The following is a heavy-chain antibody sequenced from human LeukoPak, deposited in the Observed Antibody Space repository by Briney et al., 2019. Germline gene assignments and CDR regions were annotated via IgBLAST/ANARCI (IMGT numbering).Heavy chain of an antibody. V-gene: IGHV3-23*01. CDR3: AKGVYYDSSGSDFAI. CDR1: GFTFSSYA. D-gene: IGHD3-22*01. CDR2: ISGSGGST. Sequence: GGSLRLSCAASGFTFSSYAMSWVRQAPGKGLEWVSTISGSGGSTYYADSVKGRFTVSRDKSKNTLYLQMNSLRAEDTAAYYCAKGVYYDSSGSDFAIWGQGTMVTVSS. J-gene: IGHJ3*02.